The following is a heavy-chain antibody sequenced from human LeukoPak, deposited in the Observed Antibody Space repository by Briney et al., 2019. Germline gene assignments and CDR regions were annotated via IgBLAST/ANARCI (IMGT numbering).Heavy chain of an antibody. J-gene: IGHJ6*03. D-gene: IGHD3-10*01. V-gene: IGHV3-21*01. CDR2: ITTSSSYI. Sequence: GGSLRLSCAASGFTFSTYAMTWVRQAPGKGLEWVSSITTSSSYIYYADSVKGRFTISRDNAKNSLYLQMNSLRAEDTAVYYCARYGSGSYYSGDYYYYYMDVWGKGTTVTVSS. CDR3: ARYGSGSYYSGDYYYYYMDV. CDR1: GFTFSTYA.